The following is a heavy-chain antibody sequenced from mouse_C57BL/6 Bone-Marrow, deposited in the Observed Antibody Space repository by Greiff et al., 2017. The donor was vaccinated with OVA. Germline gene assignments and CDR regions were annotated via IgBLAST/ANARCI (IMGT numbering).Heavy chain of an antibody. V-gene: IGHV1-76*01. CDR1: GYTFTDYY. Sequence: VQLQESGAELVRPGASVKLSCKASGYTFTDYYINWVKQRPGQGLEWIARIYPGSGNTYYNEKFKGKATLTAEKSSSTAYMQLSSLTSEDSAVYFCAREAYWGQGTLVTVSA. CDR2: IYPGSGNT. CDR3: AREAY. J-gene: IGHJ3*01.